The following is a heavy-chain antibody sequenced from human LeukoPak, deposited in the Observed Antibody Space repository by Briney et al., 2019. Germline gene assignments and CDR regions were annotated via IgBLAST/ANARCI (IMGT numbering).Heavy chain of an antibody. J-gene: IGHJ5*02. CDR2: IIPIFGTA. V-gene: IGHV1-69*06. D-gene: IGHD3-22*01. CDR3: ARVATYYYDSTSQGDWFDP. Sequence: SVTVSCTASGYTFTGYYMHWVRQAPGQGLEWMGGIIPIFGTANYAQKFQGRVTITADKSTSTAYMELSSLRSEDTAVYYCARVATYYYDSTSQGDWFDPWGQGTLVTVSS. CDR1: GYTFTGYY.